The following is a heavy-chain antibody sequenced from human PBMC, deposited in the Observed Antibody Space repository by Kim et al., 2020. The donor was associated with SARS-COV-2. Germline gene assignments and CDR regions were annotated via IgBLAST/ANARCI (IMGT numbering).Heavy chain of an antibody. CDR3: ARHGTNGGSCYRLLDC. CDR1: GDSISGSNFI. Sequence: SETLSLTCIVSGDSISGSNFIWGWIRQPPGKGLEWIGSIYHTGNTYYNPSLKSRVTISVDTSENQFSLKLSSVTAADTAVYYCARHGTNGGSCYRLLDCWGQGTLVTVSS. J-gene: IGHJ4*02. CDR2: IYHTGNT. V-gene: IGHV4-39*01. D-gene: IGHD2-15*01.